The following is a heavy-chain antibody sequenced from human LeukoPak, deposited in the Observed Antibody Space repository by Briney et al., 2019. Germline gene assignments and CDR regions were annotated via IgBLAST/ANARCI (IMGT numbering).Heavy chain of an antibody. Sequence: SETLSLTCTVSGGSISSSSHYWGWIRQPPGKGLEWIGSIYYSGRTYYNPSLKSRVTISVDTSENPFSLKLSSVTAADTAVYYCARSDYGDSYYFDYWGQGTLVTVSS. CDR1: GGSISSSSHY. J-gene: IGHJ4*02. V-gene: IGHV4-39*01. CDR3: ARSDYGDSYYFDY. CDR2: IYYSGRT. D-gene: IGHD4-17*01.